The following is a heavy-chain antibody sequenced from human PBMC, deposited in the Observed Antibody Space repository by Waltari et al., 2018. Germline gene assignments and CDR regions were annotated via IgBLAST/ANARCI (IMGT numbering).Heavy chain of an antibody. Sequence: QVQLVQSGAEVKKPGASVKVSCKASGYTFTGYYMHWVRQAPGQGLEWMGRINPNSGGTNYAQKFQGRVTMTRDTSISTAYMELSRLRSDDTAVYYCAFLVGYDYGDYEGDYWGQGTLVTVSS. CDR2: INPNSGGT. J-gene: IGHJ4*02. CDR1: GYTFTGYY. CDR3: AFLVGYDYGDYEGDY. D-gene: IGHD4-17*01. V-gene: IGHV1-2*06.